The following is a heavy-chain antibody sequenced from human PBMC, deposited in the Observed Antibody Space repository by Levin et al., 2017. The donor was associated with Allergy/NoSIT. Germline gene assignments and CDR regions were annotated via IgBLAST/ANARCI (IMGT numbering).Heavy chain of an antibody. Sequence: GESLKISCAASGFTFSSYAMHWVRQAPGKGLEWVAVISYDGSNKYYADSVKGRFTISRDNSKNTLYLQMNSLRAEDTAVYYCARELDYYDSSLLGWGQGTLVTVSS. J-gene: IGHJ4*02. D-gene: IGHD3-22*01. V-gene: IGHV3-30*04. CDR1: GFTFSSYA. CDR3: ARELDYYDSSLLG. CDR2: ISYDGSNK.